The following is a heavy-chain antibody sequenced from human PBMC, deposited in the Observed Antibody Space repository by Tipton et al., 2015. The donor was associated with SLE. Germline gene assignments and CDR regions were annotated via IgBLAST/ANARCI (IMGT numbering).Heavy chain of an antibody. Sequence: LRLSCTVSGGSLNNGLYYWTWIRQPAGKGLEWVGHIFTPGSTNYNPSLQSRVTISIDKSKNQFSLRLSSVTAADTAVYYCARPVEKVTTPFDFWGLGTLVTISS. V-gene: IGHV4-61*09. CDR1: GGSLNNGLYY. CDR3: ARPVEKVTTPFDF. CDR2: IFTPGST. D-gene: IGHD5-24*01. J-gene: IGHJ4*02.